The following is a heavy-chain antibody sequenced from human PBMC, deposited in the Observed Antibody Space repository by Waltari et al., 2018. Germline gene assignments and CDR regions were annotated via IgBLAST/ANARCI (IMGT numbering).Heavy chain of an antibody. V-gene: IGHV1-69*01. CDR1: GGTFSSYA. Sequence: QVQLVQSGAEVKKPGSSVKVSCKASGGTFSSYAISWVRQAPGQGLEWMGGIIPIFGTANYAQKFQGRVTITADESTSTAYMELSSLRSEDTAVYYCAREGRLTYYDFWSGYYYFDYWGQGTLVTVSS. D-gene: IGHD3-3*01. J-gene: IGHJ4*02. CDR3: AREGRLTYYDFWSGYYYFDY. CDR2: IIPIFGTA.